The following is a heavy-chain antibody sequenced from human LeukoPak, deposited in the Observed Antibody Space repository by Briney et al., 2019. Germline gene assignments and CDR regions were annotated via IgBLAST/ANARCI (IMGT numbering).Heavy chain of an antibody. J-gene: IGHJ4*02. V-gene: IGHV1-2*03. D-gene: IGHD2-15*01. Sequence: LGASVKVSCKASGYTFTRYYIHWVRQAPGQGLDGMGWIDPNSGDTNSAQKFQGRVTMTRDTSISTAYMELSRRQSDDTAVYYCGWSPNTFYLDYWGQGTLVTVSS. CDR2: IDPNSGDT. CDR3: GWSPNTFYLDY. CDR1: GYTFTRYY.